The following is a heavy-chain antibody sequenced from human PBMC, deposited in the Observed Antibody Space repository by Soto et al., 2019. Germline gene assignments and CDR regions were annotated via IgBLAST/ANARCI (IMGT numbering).Heavy chain of an antibody. CDR3: AHAGDYDLFTFDH. J-gene: IGHJ4*02. D-gene: IGHD4-17*01. CDR1: ILPHLFSHG. CDR2: IYWDDDK. Sequence: SGPTLVTRTDPHSDLRLLWILPHLFSHGCGLDPSAPGKALEWLALIYWDDDKRYSPSLKNRLAISKDTSRNHVVLTITNVDPVDTATYFCAHAGDYDLFTFDHWGPGTMVTVSS. V-gene: IGHV2-5*02.